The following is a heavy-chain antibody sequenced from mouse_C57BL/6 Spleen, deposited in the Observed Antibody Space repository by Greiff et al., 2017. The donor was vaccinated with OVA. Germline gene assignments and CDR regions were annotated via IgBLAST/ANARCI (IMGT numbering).Heavy chain of an antibody. D-gene: IGHD4-1*01. CDR2: IDPSDSYT. J-gene: IGHJ2*01. V-gene: IGHV1-69*01. CDR1: GYTFTSYW. Sequence: QVQLKQPGAELVMPGASVKLSCKASGYTFTSYWMHWVKQRPGQGLEWIGEIDPSDSYTNYNQKFKGKSTLTVDKSSSTAYMQLSSLTSEDSAVYYCARLLGQGYWGQGTTLTVSS. CDR3: ARLLGQGY.